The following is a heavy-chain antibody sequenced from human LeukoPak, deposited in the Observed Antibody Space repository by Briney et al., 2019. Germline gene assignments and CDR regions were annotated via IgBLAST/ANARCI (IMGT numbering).Heavy chain of an antibody. CDR2: ISSSGSTI. V-gene: IGHV3-48*03. D-gene: IGHD2-2*01. CDR1: GFTFSSFE. CDR3: ARSGYLGPDY. J-gene: IGHJ4*02. Sequence: GGSLRLSCAASGFTFSSFEMNWVRQAPGKGLEWVSYISSSGSTIYFADSVKGRFTTSRDNAKNSLYPQMNSLRADDTAVYYCARSGYLGPDYWGQGTPVTVSS.